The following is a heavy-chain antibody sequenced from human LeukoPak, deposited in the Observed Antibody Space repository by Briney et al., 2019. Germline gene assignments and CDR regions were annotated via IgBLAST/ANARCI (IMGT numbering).Heavy chain of an antibody. CDR2: IKQDEPER. CDR1: AFTFSDYC. Sequence: GGSLRLSCAASAFTFSDYCMNWVRQAPGKGLEWVAKIKQDEPERYYLDSVKGRFTISRDNSKNTLYLQMNSLRAEDTAVYYCARDLLSLSVRGGYWGQGTLVTVSS. D-gene: IGHD2-15*01. V-gene: IGHV3-7*01. CDR3: ARDLLSLSVRGGY. J-gene: IGHJ4*02.